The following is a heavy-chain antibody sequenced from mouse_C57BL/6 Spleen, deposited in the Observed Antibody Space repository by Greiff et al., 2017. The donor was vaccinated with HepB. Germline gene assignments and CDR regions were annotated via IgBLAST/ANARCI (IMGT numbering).Heavy chain of an antibody. CDR3: AREGPNWDYYAMDY. V-gene: IGHV1-82*01. CDR2: IYPGDGDT. J-gene: IGHJ4*01. Sequence: QVQLQQSGPELVKPGASVKISCKASGYAFSSSWMNWVKQRPGKGLEWIGRIYPGDGDTNYNGKFKGKATLTADKSSSTAYMQLSSLTSEDSAVYFCAREGPNWDYYAMDYWGQGTSVTVSS. D-gene: IGHD4-1*01. CDR1: GYAFSSSW.